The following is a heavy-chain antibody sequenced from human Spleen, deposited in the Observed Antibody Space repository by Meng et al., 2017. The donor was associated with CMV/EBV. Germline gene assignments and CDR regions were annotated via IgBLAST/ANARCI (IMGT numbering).Heavy chain of an antibody. CDR2: ISGSSSTT. J-gene: IGHJ4*02. V-gene: IGHV3-23*01. CDR1: GFTFKYFA. D-gene: IGHD6-19*01. Sequence: GGSLRLSCTASGFTFKYFAMGWVRQAPGKRLEWVSSISGSSSTTYYADSVKGRFTISRDNSKNTLFLQMSSLRAEDTAVYYCARDEAYRSGWPHYFDYWGQGTLVTVSS. CDR3: ARDEAYRSGWPHYFDY.